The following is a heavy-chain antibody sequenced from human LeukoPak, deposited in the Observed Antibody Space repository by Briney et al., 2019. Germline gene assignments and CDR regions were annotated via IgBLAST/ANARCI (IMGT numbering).Heavy chain of an antibody. J-gene: IGHJ3*02. CDR3: ARAIRDAFDI. V-gene: IGHV4-31*03. CDR1: GGSISSGGYY. CDR2: IYYSGST. Sequence: PSETLSLTCTVSGGSISSGGYYWSWIRQHPGKGLEWIGYIYYSGSTYYNPSLKSRVTVSVDTSKNQFSLKLSSVTAADTAVYYCARAIRDAFDIWGQGIMVTVSS.